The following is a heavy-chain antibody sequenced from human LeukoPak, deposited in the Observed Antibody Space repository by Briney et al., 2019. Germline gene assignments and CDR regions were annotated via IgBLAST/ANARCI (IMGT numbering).Heavy chain of an antibody. D-gene: IGHD6-6*01. CDR3: ARGRERGSSSSFTDY. CDR1: GYTFTSYD. J-gene: IGHJ4*02. Sequence: ASVKVSCKASGYTFTSYDINWVRQATGQGLEWMGWMNPNSANTGYAQKFQGRVTITRNTSISTTYMELSSLRFEGTAVYYCARGRERGSSSSFTDYWGQGTLVTVSS. V-gene: IGHV1-8*03. CDR2: MNPNSANT.